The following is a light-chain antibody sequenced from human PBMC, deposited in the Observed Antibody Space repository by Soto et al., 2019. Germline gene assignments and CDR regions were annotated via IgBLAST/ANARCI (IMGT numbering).Light chain of an antibody. Sequence: DIQMTQSPSFVSASVGDRVTITCRASQGITSWLAWYQQKPGRAPKLLVHPASSLESGVPSRFSGSGSGTDFTLTISSLQPEDFATYYCQQTSSFPLTFGGGTKVEIK. CDR3: QQTSSFPLT. CDR2: PAS. CDR1: QGITSW. J-gene: IGKJ4*01. V-gene: IGKV1-12*01.